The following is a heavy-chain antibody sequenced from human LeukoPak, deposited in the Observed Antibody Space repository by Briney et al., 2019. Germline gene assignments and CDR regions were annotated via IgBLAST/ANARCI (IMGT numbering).Heavy chain of an antibody. CDR2: ISGSGGST. D-gene: IGHD5-18*01. CDR1: GFTFSSYA. Sequence: GGSQRLSCAASGFTFSSYAMSWVRQAPGKGLEWVSAISGSGGSTYYADSVKGRFTISRDNSKNTLYLQMNSLRAEDTAVYYCAKGTDSYGRRTSFDYWGQGTLVTVSS. V-gene: IGHV3-23*01. CDR3: AKGTDSYGRRTSFDY. J-gene: IGHJ4*02.